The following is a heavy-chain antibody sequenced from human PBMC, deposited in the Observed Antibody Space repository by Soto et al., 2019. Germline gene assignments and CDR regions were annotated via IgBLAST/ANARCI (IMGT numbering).Heavy chain of an antibody. CDR1: GGSISSSSYY. D-gene: IGHD3-10*01. J-gene: IGHJ5*02. V-gene: IGHV4-39*07. Sequence: SETLSLTCTVSGGSISSSSYYWGWIRQPPGKGLEWIGEINRCGSTNYNPSLKSRVTISVDTSKNHFSLKLSSVTAADTAVYYCVRELPAFGSGSYYRWFDPWGQGTLVTVSS. CDR2: INRCGST. CDR3: VRELPAFGSGSYYRWFDP.